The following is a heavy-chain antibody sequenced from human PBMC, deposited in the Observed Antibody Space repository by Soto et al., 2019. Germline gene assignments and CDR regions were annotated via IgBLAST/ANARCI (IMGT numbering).Heavy chain of an antibody. J-gene: IGHJ5*02. CDR2: ISHDGINK. CDR1: GFSFSSYA. Sequence: ESGGGVVQPGRSLRLSCTASGFSFSSYAMYWFRQPPGKGLEWVAVISHDGINKHYADSVKGRVTVSRDNSNHSLDLQLNSLRDVDTAIYYCSRAMYSSDYFVNWFELWGQGTLVTVSS. D-gene: IGHD6-19*01. CDR3: SRAMYSSDYFVNWFEL. V-gene: IGHV3-30-3*01.